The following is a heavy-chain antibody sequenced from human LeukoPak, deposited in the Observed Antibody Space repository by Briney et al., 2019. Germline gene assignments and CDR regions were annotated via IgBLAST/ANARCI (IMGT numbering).Heavy chain of an antibody. J-gene: IGHJ4*02. D-gene: IGHD6-19*01. Sequence: PGGSLRLSCAASGSTFSSYEMNWVRQAPGKGLEWVSYISSSGSTIYYADSVKGRFTISRDNAKNSLYLQMNSLRAEDTAVYYCAREAVAGFGYWGQGTLVTVSS. V-gene: IGHV3-48*03. CDR3: AREAVAGFGY. CDR2: ISSSGSTI. CDR1: GSTFSSYE.